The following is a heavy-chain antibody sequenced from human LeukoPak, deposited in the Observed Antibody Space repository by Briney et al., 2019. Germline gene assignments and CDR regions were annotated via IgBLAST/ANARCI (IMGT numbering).Heavy chain of an antibody. J-gene: IGHJ4*02. D-gene: IGHD3-10*01. Sequence: KPSETLSLTCTVSGGSISSYYWSWIRQPAGKGLEWLGRIYTSGSTNYNPSLKSRVTLSVDTSKNQFSLKLSSVTAADTAVYYCAREAPLWFGELSLLFDYWGQGTLVTVSS. CDR1: GGSISSYY. V-gene: IGHV4-4*07. CDR2: IYTSGST. CDR3: AREAPLWFGELSLLFDY.